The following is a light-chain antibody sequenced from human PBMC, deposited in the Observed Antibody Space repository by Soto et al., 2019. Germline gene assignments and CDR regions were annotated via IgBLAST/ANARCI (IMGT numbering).Light chain of an antibody. J-gene: IGKJ2*01. CDR3: QQFYTAPYT. CDR2: WAS. V-gene: IGKV4-1*01. CDR1: QSVLHSSNNKNY. Sequence: DIVMTQSPDSLAVSLGERATINCKSSQSVLHSSNNKNYLTWYQQKPGQPPKLLIYWASTRESGVPDRFSGSGSGTDFTLTISSLLAEDVAVYYCQQFYTAPYTFGQGTKLEIK.